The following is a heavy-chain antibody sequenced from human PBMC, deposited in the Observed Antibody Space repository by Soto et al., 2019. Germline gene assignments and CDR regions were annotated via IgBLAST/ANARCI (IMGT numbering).Heavy chain of an antibody. CDR3: ARHTYDGGYINY. J-gene: IGHJ4*02. CDR1: GYTFTGYA. D-gene: IGHD3-16*01. CDR2: INAGNGNT. V-gene: IGHV1-3*01. Sequence: ASVTVSCKASGYTFTGYAMHWVRQAPGQRLEWMGWINAGNGNTKYSQKFQGRVTITRDTSASTAYMELSSLRSEDTAVYYCARHTYDGGYINYWGQGTLVTVSS.